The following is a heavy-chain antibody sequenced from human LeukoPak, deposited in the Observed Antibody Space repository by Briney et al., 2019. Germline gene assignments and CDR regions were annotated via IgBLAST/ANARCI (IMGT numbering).Heavy chain of an antibody. CDR2: IIASSGST. J-gene: IGHJ4*02. V-gene: IGHV3-23*01. CDR1: GFSLSNYA. Sequence: PGGSLRLSCAPSGFSLSNYAMSWFRQAPGKGLEWVSLIIASSGSTVYADSVKGRFTISRDNSKNTLYLQMNSLRAEDTAVYYCAKGAYDYVEIGYFDHWGQGTLVTVSS. CDR3: AKGAYDYVEIGYFDH. D-gene: IGHD5-12*01.